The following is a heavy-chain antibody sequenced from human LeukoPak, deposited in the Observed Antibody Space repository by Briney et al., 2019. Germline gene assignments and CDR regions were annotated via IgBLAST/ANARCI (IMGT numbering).Heavy chain of an antibody. V-gene: IGHV3-23*01. CDR2: IIGSGDST. D-gene: IGHD6-13*01. CDR3: AKAGAIAANWDVFEI. CDR1: GFTVSSYE. J-gene: IGHJ3*02. Sequence: GGSLRLSCAASGFTVSSYEMNWVRQAPGKGLEWVSAIIGSGDSTYYADSVKGRFTISRDNSQNTLYLQMNSLRADDTAVYYCAKAGAIAANWDVFEIWGQGTMVTVSS.